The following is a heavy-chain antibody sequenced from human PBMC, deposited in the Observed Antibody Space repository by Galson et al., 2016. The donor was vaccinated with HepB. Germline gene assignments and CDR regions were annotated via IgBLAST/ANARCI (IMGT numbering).Heavy chain of an antibody. CDR3: GKDPPFLRAVGA. Sequence: SLRLSCAASGFNFSDYFMSWVRQAPGKGLEWVAAISGGGGTSHYADSVRGRFFITRDNSKNTLYLEMNSLSAEDTAVYFCGKDPPFLRAVGAWGQGTLVTVSS. CDR2: ISGGGGTS. J-gene: IGHJ4*02. V-gene: IGHV3-23*01. CDR1: GFNFSDYF. D-gene: IGHD3-10*01.